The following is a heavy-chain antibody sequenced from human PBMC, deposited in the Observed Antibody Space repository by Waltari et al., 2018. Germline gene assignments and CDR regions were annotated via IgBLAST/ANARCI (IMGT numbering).Heavy chain of an antibody. V-gene: IGHV3-13*01. Sequence: EVQLVESGGGLVQPGGSLRLSCAASGFTFSSYDMHWVRQATGKGLEWVSAIGTAGDTYYPGSVKGRFTSSRENAKNSLYLQMNSLRAGDTAVYYCARAWRTGTTSRPLYYYYGMDVWGQGTTVTVSS. D-gene: IGHD1-7*01. CDR2: IGTAGDT. CDR3: ARAWRTGTTSRPLYYYYGMDV. J-gene: IGHJ6*02. CDR1: GFTFSSYD.